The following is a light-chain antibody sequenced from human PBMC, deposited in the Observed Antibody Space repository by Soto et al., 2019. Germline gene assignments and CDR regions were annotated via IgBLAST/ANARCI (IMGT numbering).Light chain of an antibody. Sequence: DIQMTQSPSSLSASVGDRVTITCRASQSISSYLNWYQQKPGKAPKLLIYAASSLQSGVPSRFSGSGSRTDFTLTISILQPEDFATYYCQQSYSIFMYTFGQGTKLEIK. V-gene: IGKV1-39*01. CDR2: AAS. CDR1: QSISSY. CDR3: QQSYSIFMYT. J-gene: IGKJ2*01.